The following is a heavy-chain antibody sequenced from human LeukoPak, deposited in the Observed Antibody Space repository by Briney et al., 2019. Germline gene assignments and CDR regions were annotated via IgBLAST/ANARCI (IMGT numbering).Heavy chain of an antibody. CDR3: ARPVTYYYDSSGYYGHYFDY. CDR2: ISAYNGNT. CDR1: GYTFTSYG. V-gene: IGHV1-18*01. D-gene: IGHD3-22*01. Sequence: ASVKVSCKASGYTFTSYGISWVRQAPGQGLEWMGWISAYNGNTNYAQKLQGRVTMTTDTSTSTAYMELRSLRSDDTAVYYCARPVTYYYDSSGYYGHYFDYWGQGTLVTVSS. J-gene: IGHJ4*02.